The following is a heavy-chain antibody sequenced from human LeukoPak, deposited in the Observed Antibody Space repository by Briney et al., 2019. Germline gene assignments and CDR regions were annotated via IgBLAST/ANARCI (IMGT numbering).Heavy chain of an antibody. CDR3: ARPGGLVEYFQL. Sequence: PSETLSLTCTVSGGSISSSSYYGGWIRQPPGKGLEWIGSIYYSGRTYYNPSRKNRPTIAVDTTKSQFSQKPSSVTAADPAVYYCARPGGLVEYFQLWGQGTLVTVSS. J-gene: IGHJ1*01. CDR2: IYYSGRT. CDR1: GGSISSSSYY. V-gene: IGHV4-39*01. D-gene: IGHD3/OR15-3a*01.